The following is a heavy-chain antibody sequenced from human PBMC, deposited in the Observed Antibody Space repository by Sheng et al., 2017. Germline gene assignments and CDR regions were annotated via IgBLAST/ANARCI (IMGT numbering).Heavy chain of an antibody. CDR2: IIPIFGTA. Sequence: QVQLVQSGAEVKKPGSSVKVSCKASGGTFSSYAISWVRQAPGQGLEWMGGIIPIFGTANYAQKFQGRVTITADESTSTAYMELSSLRSEDTAVYYCARERQGHPRTYYYYGMDVWGQGTTVTVSS. V-gene: IGHV1-69*01. CDR1: GGTFSSYA. J-gene: IGHJ6*02. CDR3: ARERQGHPRTYYYYGMDV.